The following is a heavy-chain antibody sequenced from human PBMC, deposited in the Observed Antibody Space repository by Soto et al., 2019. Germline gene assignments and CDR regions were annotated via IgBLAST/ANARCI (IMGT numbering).Heavy chain of an antibody. J-gene: IGHJ6*03. Sequence: QVQLVESGGGGVQPGRSLRLSCAASGFTFSSYGMHWVRQAPGKGLEWVAVISYDGSNKYYADSVKGRFTISRDNSKNTLYLQMNSLRAEDTAVYYCAKGAHCSGGSCPYLYYYYYMDVWGKGTTVTVSS. D-gene: IGHD2-15*01. V-gene: IGHV3-30*18. CDR3: AKGAHCSGGSCPYLYYYYYMDV. CDR2: ISYDGSNK. CDR1: GFTFSSYG.